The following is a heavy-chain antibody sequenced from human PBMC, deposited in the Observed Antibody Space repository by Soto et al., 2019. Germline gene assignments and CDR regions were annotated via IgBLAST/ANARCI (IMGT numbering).Heavy chain of an antibody. Sequence: SETLSLTCAVSGGSISTSNWWSWVRQPPGKGLEWIGEIYHSGSTNYNPSLNRRVTISVDKSKNHFSLKLSSVTAADTAVYYCPRARHSSSWGWFDPWGQGTLVNVSS. CDR1: GGSISTSNW. D-gene: IGHD6-13*01. CDR2: IYHSGST. CDR3: PRARHSSSWGWFDP. J-gene: IGHJ5*02. V-gene: IGHV4-4*02.